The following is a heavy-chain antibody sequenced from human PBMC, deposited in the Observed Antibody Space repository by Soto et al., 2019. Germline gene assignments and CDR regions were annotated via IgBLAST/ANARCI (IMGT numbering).Heavy chain of an antibody. Sequence: ETLSLTCTVSGGSISSYYWSWIRQPPGKGLEWIGYIYYSGSTNYNPSLKSRVTISVDTSKNQFSLKLSSVTAADTAVYYCARFISVAGTFDYWGQGTLVTVSS. D-gene: IGHD6-19*01. CDR2: IYYSGST. CDR1: GGSISSYY. J-gene: IGHJ4*02. CDR3: ARFISVAGTFDY. V-gene: IGHV4-59*01.